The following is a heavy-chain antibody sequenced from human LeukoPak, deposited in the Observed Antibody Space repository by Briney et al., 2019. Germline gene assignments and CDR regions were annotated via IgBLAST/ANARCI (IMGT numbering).Heavy chain of an antibody. D-gene: IGHD3-22*01. J-gene: IGHJ4*02. CDR1: GGSFSGYY. CDR3: ARGDYDSSGYPHLFDY. Sequence: SETLSLTCAVYGGSFSGYYWSWIRQPPGKGLERIGEINHSGSTNYNPSLKSRVTISVDTSKNQFSLKLSSVTAADTAVYYCARGDYDSSGYPHLFDYWGQGTLVTVSS. V-gene: IGHV4-34*01. CDR2: INHSGST.